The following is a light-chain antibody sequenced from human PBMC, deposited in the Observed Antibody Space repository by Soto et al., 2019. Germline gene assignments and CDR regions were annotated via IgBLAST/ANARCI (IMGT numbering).Light chain of an antibody. CDR1: SSNVGAGYD. CDR2: GNS. CDR3: QSYDSSLSVVV. V-gene: IGLV1-40*01. J-gene: IGLJ2*01. Sequence: QSVLTQPPAVSGAPGQRVTISCIGSSSNVGAGYDVHWYQQLPGTAPKLLIYGNSDRPSGVPDRFSGSKSGTSASLAITGLQAEDEAEYYCQSYDSSLSVVVFGGGTKLTVL.